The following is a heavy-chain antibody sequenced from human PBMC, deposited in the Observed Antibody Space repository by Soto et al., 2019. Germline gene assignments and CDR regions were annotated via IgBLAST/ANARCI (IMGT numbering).Heavy chain of an antibody. D-gene: IGHD2-15*01. V-gene: IGHV1-3*01. CDR2: INAGNGNT. CDR1: GYTFTSYA. Sequence: QVQLVQSGAEVKKPGASVKVSCKASGYTFTSYAMHWVRQAPGQRLEWMGWINAGNGNTKYSQKFQGIVTITRDTSASTAYMELSSLRSEDTAVYYCASMLVVAATWYYYGMDVWGQGTTVTVSS. CDR3: ASMLVVAATWYYYGMDV. J-gene: IGHJ6*02.